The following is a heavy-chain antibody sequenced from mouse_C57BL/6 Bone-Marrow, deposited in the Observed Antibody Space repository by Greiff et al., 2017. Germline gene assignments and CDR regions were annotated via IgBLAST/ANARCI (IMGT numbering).Heavy chain of an antibody. CDR1: GFTFTDYY. D-gene: IGHD1-1*01. Sequence: EVQRVESGGGLVQPGGSLSLSCAASGFTFTDYYMSWVRQPPGKALEWLGFIRNKANGYTTEYSASVKGRFTISRDNSQSILYLQMNALRAEDSATYYCARRYYYGSSRHYYAMDYWGQGTSVTVSS. CDR2: IRNKANGYTT. CDR3: ARRYYYGSSRHYYAMDY. J-gene: IGHJ4*01. V-gene: IGHV7-3*01.